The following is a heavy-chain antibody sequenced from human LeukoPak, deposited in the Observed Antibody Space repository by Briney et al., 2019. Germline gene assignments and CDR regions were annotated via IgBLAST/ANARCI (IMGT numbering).Heavy chain of an antibody. CDR3: ARVSGSREPLYYFDY. D-gene: IGHD1-14*01. Sequence: GSLRLSCAASGFTFSTFAMNWVRQAPGKGLEWIGEINHSGSTNYNPSLKSRVTISVDTSKNQFSLKLSSVTAADTAVYYCARVSGSREPLYYFDYWGQGTLVTVSS. CDR2: INHSGST. V-gene: IGHV4-34*01. CDR1: GFTFSTFA. J-gene: IGHJ4*02.